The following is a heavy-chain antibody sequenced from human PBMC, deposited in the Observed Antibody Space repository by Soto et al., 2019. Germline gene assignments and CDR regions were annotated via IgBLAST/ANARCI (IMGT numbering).Heavy chain of an antibody. Sequence: QLQLQESGPGLVRPSGTLSLTCAVSGGFTSTNNRWSWVRQPPGKGLEWIGDAYHSGSTEYNPSLKSRVSISVDKSKNQISLKLTSATVADTAVYYCARSPPSSYYGGSGTFDYWGQGTLVTVSS. V-gene: IGHV4-4*02. CDR3: ARSPPSSYYGGSGTFDY. CDR1: GGFTSTNNR. CDR2: AYHSGST. D-gene: IGHD3-10*01. J-gene: IGHJ4*02.